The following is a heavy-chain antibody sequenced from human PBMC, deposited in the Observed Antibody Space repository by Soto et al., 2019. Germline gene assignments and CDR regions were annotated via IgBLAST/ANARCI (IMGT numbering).Heavy chain of an antibody. CDR1: GGSISSGGYS. CDR3: SAGANVGVGPLDD. D-gene: IGHD3-3*01. V-gene: IGHV4-30-2*01. J-gene: IGHJ4*02. CDR2: IYHSGST. Sequence: QLQLQESGSGLVKPSQTLSLTCAVSGGSISSGGYSWSWIRQPPGKGLEWIGYIYHSGSTYYNPSHKSRATISVDRSKNQFSLKLGSATAAGQAVYYRSAGANVGVGPLDDWGQGTLVTVSS.